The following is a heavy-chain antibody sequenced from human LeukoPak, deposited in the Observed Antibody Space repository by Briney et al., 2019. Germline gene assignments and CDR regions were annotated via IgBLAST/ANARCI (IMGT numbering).Heavy chain of an antibody. CDR1: GASVNDYF. J-gene: IGHJ4*02. CDR2: VHHTFSS. Sequence: SETLSLTCTVSGASVNDYFWSWIRQPPGKGLEWIGNVHHTFSSNFSPSLKSRVTISMDTSKSQVSLRLSSVTAADTAVYYCAYYSVLGRTFDYWGQGTLVTVSS. CDR3: AYYSVLGRTFDY. V-gene: IGHV4-59*02. D-gene: IGHD4-11*01.